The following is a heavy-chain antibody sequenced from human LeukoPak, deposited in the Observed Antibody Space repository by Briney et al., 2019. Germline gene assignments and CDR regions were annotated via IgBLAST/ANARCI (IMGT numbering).Heavy chain of an antibody. J-gene: IGHJ4*02. Sequence: PGGSLRLSCAASGFTFRSYGMHWVRQAPGRGLEWVAFIQYDGSNEYYADSVKGRFTISRDNSKNTLYLQINSLRTDDTAVYFCAKDIVLHYGSGSPWYWGQGTLVTVSS. D-gene: IGHD3-10*01. CDR1: GFTFRSYG. CDR2: IQYDGSNE. V-gene: IGHV3-30*02. CDR3: AKDIVLHYGSGSPWY.